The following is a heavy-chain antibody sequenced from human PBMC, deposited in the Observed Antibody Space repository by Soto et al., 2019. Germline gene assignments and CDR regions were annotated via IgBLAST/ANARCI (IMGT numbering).Heavy chain of an antibody. CDR2: IYPGDSDT. CDR3: ARPTPLGYSSGWYDY. V-gene: IGHV5-51*01. Sequence: LGESLKISCKGSGYSFTSYWIGWVRQMPGKGLEWMGIIYPGDSDTRYSPSFQGQVTISADKSISTAYLQWSSLKASDTAMYYCARPTPLGYSSGWYDYWGQGTLVTVSS. CDR1: GYSFTSYW. D-gene: IGHD6-19*01. J-gene: IGHJ4*02.